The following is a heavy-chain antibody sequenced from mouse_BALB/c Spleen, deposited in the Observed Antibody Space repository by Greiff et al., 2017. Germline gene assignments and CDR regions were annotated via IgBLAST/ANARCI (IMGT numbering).Heavy chain of an antibody. CDR3: ARRGTVVAPWSFDV. D-gene: IGHD1-1*01. CDR2: IYPGDGDT. V-gene: IGHV1-87*01. CDR1: GYTFTSYW. Sequence: QVQLQQSGAELARPGASVKLSCKASGYTFTSYWMQWVKQRPGQGPEWIGAIYPGDGDTRYTQKFKGKATLTADKSSSTAYMQLSSLASEDSAVYYCARRGTVVAPWSFDVWGAGTTVTVSS. J-gene: IGHJ1*01.